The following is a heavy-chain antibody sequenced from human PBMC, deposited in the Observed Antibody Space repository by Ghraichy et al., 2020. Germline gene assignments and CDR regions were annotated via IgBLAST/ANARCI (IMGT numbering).Heavy chain of an antibody. D-gene: IGHD1-26*01. J-gene: IGHJ4*02. Sequence: SETLSLTCTVSGGSISSYYWSWIRQPAGKGLEWIGRIYTSGSTNYNPSLKSRVTMSVDTSKNQFSLKLSSVTAADTAVYYCARGIVGATTYYFDYWGQGTLVTVSS. CDR2: IYTSGST. V-gene: IGHV4-4*07. CDR1: GGSISSYY. CDR3: ARGIVGATTYYFDY.